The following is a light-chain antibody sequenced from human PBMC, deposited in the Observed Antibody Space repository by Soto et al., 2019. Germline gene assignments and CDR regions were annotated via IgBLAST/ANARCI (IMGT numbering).Light chain of an antibody. CDR3: HQRQSWPRT. J-gene: IGKJ1*01. V-gene: IGKV3-11*01. CDR2: QTS. CDR1: QYINTR. Sequence: IVLTQSPTTLSSFPGRRLTLPCRASQYINTRLAWYQHRNGQAPRLIIYQTSIRAAGIPARFSASGSGTDFTLTISDVQPEDFALYYCHQRQSWPRTFGQGTKVDIK.